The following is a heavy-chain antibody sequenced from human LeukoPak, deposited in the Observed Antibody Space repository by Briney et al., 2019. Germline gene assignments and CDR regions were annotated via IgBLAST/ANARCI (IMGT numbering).Heavy chain of an antibody. CDR2: IYYSGST. Sequence: SETLSLTCTVSGGSISSYYWSWIRQPPGKGLEWIGYIYYSGSTNYNPSLKSRVTISVDTSKNQFSLKLSSVTAADTAVYYCARAGVDTAMVLDYWGQGTLVTVSS. D-gene: IGHD5-18*01. V-gene: IGHV4-59*01. CDR1: GGSISSYY. J-gene: IGHJ4*02. CDR3: ARAGVDTAMVLDY.